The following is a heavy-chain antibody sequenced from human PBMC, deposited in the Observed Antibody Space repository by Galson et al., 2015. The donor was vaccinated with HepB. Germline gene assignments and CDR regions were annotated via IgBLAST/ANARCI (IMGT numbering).Heavy chain of an antibody. CDR3: TRRSPMIRGPRSAFDY. CDR1: GYSFTTYW. V-gene: IGHV5-51*01. J-gene: IGHJ4*02. CDR2: IYPGDSDT. D-gene: IGHD3-10*01. Sequence: QSGAEVTKPGDSLKISCPASGYSFTTYWIDWVRQMPDKGLEWMATIYPGDSDTRYNPSFRGQVTMSVDKSSNTAYLQWGSLKPADSAMYYCTRRSPMIRGPRSAFDYWGQGTLVSVSS.